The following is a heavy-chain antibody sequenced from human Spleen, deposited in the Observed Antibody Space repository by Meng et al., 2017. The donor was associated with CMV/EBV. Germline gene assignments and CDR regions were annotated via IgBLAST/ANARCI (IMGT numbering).Heavy chain of an antibody. J-gene: IGHJ5*02. D-gene: IGHD2-21*01. Sequence: GTFSSYTISWVRQAPGQGLEWMGRIIPILGLRNYGQKFQGRVTITADRSTSTAYIELSSLRSEDTAVYYCARGYCGGDCPYHWFDPWGQGTLVTVSS. CDR3: ARGYCGGDCPYHWFDP. CDR2: IIPILGLR. V-gene: IGHV1-69*02. CDR1: GTFSSYT.